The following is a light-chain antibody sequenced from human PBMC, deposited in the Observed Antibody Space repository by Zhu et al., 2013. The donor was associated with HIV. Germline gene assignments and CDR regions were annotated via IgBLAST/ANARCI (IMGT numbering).Light chain of an antibody. CDR2: GTS. CDR1: QNIGIY. V-gene: IGKV3-15*01. J-gene: IGKJ2*01. CDR3: HQYTNWPYT. Sequence: EVVMTQSPATLSMSQGERVTLSCRASQNIGIYLAWYQQKAGQAPRLLFYGTSTRATDIPARFTGSGSGTDFTLTISSLQSEDFAVYYCHQYTNWPYTFGQGTKLEIK.